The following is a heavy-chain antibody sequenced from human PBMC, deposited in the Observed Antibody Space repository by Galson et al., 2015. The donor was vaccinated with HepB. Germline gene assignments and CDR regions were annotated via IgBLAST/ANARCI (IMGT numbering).Heavy chain of an antibody. CDR3: AKGKGWYGSSYFDY. CDR1: GFTFSSYG. V-gene: IGHV3-30*02. CDR2: IRYDGSNK. D-gene: IGHD6-19*01. J-gene: IGHJ4*02. Sequence: SLRLSCAASGFTFSSYGMHWVRQAPGKGLEWVAFIRYDGSNKYYADSVKGRFTISRDNSKNTLYLRMNSLRAEDTAVYYCAKGKGWYGSSYFDYWGQGTLVTVSS.